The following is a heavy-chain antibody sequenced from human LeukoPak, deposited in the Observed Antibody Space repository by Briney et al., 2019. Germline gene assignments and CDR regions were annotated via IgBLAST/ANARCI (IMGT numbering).Heavy chain of an antibody. Sequence: GESLKISCKGSGYSFTSYWIGWVRQMPGKGLEWMGIIYPGDSDTRYSPSFQGQVTISADKSISTAYLQWSSLKASDTAMYYCARLRDGYNSYYYYYGMDVWGQGTTATVSS. V-gene: IGHV5-51*01. J-gene: IGHJ6*02. CDR2: IYPGDSDT. CDR3: ARLRDGYNSYYYYYGMDV. CDR1: GYSFTSYW. D-gene: IGHD5-24*01.